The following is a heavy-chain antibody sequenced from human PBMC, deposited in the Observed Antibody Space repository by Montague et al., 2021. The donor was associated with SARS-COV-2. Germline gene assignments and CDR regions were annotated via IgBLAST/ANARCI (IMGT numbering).Heavy chain of an antibody. Sequence: SLRLSCPASGFTFSSYSMNWVRQAPGKGLEWVSSISSSSSYIYYADSVKGRFTISRDNAKNSLYLQMNSLRAEDTAVYYCARDKITIFGVVIIDYWGQGTLVTVSS. CDR1: GFTFSSYS. D-gene: IGHD3-3*01. CDR3: ARDKITIFGVVIIDY. V-gene: IGHV3-21*01. J-gene: IGHJ4*02. CDR2: ISSSSSYI.